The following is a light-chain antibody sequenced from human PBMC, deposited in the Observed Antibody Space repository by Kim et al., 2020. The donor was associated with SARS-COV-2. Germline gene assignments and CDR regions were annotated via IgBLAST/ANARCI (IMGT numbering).Light chain of an antibody. CDR3: HQYDDLI. CDR1: QDSTNY. J-gene: IGKJ4*01. V-gene: IGKV1-33*01. CDR2: DAS. Sequence: LSAAVGERVTITCQASQDSTNYLNWYQHKPGKAPKLLIFDASNLETGVPSRFSGSGSGTHFTLTISSLQPEDFATYYCHQYDDLIFGGGTKVDIK.